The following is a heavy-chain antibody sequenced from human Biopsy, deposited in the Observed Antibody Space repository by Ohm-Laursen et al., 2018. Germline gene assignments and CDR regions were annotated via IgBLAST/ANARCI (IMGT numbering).Heavy chain of an antibody. J-gene: IGHJ4*02. V-gene: IGHV1-46*01. Sequence: AASVKVSCKASGYSFTSYYMHWVRQAPGQGLEWMGMINPSGSTTSYPQIFQGRVTMTRDTSKSTVYMDLSSLRSADTAVYFCARNTGWYGDLYYFDYWGQGTLVTVSS. CDR2: INPSGSTT. D-gene: IGHD6-19*01. CDR1: GYSFTSYY. CDR3: ARNTGWYGDLYYFDY.